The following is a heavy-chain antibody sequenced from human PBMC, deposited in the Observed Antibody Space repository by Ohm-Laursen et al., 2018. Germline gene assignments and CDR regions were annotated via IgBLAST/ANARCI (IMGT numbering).Heavy chain of an antibody. D-gene: IGHD2-15*01. CDR2: IVGSGRTI. CDR1: GFTFTNAW. Sequence: SLRLSCTASGFTFTNAWMSWVRQAPGKGLEWVSYIVGSGRTIYYADSVKGRFTISRDNAKNSLYLQMNSLRDEDTAVYYCARAPYCSGGSCYSDCWGQGTLVTVSS. J-gene: IGHJ4*02. CDR3: ARAPYCSGGSCYSDC. V-gene: IGHV3-11*04.